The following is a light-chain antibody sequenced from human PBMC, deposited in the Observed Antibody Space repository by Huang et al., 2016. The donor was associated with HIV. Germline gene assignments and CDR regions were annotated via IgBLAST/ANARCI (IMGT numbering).Light chain of an antibody. CDR3: LQDFNYPRT. CDR1: QYITND. V-gene: IGKV1-6*02. Sequence: AIQLTQSPSSLSASVGDRVTITCRASQYITNDLGWYQQKPGKAPKLLISAASTLRSGVPSRFSGSGSGTDFTLTISSLQPEDFATYFCLQDFNYPRTFGQGTRVEIK. CDR2: AAS. J-gene: IGKJ1*01.